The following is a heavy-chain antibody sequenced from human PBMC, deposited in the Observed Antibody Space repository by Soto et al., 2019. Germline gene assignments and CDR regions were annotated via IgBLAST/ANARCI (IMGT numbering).Heavy chain of an antibody. V-gene: IGHV4-31*03. J-gene: IGHJ3*02. CDR2: MSYSGTT. CDR1: GGSISSGDYY. CDR3: ARYCSGGTCQYAFDI. Sequence: KPSETLSLTCTVSGGSISSGDYYWSWIRQHPGKGLEWIAYMSYSGTTYYNPSLKTRVIISVDTSMNQFSLKLSSVTAADTAVYYCARYCSGGTCQYAFDIWGQGTMVTVSS. D-gene: IGHD2-15*01.